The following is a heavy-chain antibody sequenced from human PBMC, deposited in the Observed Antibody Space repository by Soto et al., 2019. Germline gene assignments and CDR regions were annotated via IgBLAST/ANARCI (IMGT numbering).Heavy chain of an antibody. CDR2: ISGHNGNT. CDR1: GYTFTSYG. Sequence: QVQLVQSGAEVKKPGASVKVSCKASGYTFTSYGISWVRQAPGQGPEWMGWISGHNGNTNHPQSLQGRVTMTTDTSRNTVYMELRSLRSDDTAVYYCARHRFNYYDNTVYYYFDYWGQGTLVTVSS. J-gene: IGHJ4*02. D-gene: IGHD3-22*01. CDR3: ARHRFNYYDNTVYYYFDY. V-gene: IGHV1-18*04.